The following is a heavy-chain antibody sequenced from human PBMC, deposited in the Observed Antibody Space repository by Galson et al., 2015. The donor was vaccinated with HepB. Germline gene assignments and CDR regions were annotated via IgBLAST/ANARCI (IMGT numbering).Heavy chain of an antibody. CDR3: AQADHVLRVVTALDY. J-gene: IGHJ4*02. Sequence: SLRLSCAASGFSFEEYTMHWVRQAPGKGLEWVSLINWDGGATYYADSVKGRFTISRDNNKNSLYLQMNSLRTEDTAFYYCAQADHVLRVVTALDYWGQGTLVTVSS. D-gene: IGHD4-23*01. CDR1: GFSFEEYT. V-gene: IGHV3-43*01. CDR2: INWDGGAT.